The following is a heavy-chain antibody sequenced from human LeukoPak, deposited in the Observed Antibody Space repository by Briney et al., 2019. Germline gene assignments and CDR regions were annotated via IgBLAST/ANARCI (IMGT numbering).Heavy chain of an antibody. J-gene: IGHJ5*02. D-gene: IGHD2-2*01. V-gene: IGHV3-7*01. Sequence: GGSLRLSCAASGFTFSSYAMSWVRQAPGKGLEWVANIKQDGSEKYYVDSVKGRFTISRDNAKNSLYLQMNSLRAEDTAVYYCAREGTTGIVVVPAATYNWFDPWGQGTLVTVSS. CDR3: AREGTTGIVVVPAATYNWFDP. CDR2: IKQDGSEK. CDR1: GFTFSSYA.